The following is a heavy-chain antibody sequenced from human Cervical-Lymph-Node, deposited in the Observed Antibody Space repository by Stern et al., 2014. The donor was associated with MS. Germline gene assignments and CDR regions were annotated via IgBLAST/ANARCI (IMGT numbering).Heavy chain of an antibody. D-gene: IGHD2-2*01. J-gene: IGHJ4*02. CDR2: IYYSGST. CDR3: ARVWDCSSTSCYASHFDY. V-gene: IGHV4-59*01. Sequence: QVQLQESGPGLVKPSETLSLTCTVSGGSISSYYWSWIRQPPGKGLERIGYIYYSGSTNYNPSLKSRVTISVDTSKNQFSLKLSSVTAADTAVYYCARVWDCSSTSCYASHFDYWGQGTLVTVSS. CDR1: GGSISSYY.